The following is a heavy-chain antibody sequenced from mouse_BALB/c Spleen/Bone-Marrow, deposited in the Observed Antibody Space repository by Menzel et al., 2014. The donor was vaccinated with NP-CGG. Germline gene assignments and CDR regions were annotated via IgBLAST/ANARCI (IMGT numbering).Heavy chain of an antibody. J-gene: IGHJ4*01. V-gene: IGHV5-4*02. CDR2: ISDGGSYT. Sequence: EVKVEESGGGLVKPGGSLKLSCAASGFTFSDYYMYWVRQTPEKRLEWVATISDGGSYTYYPDSVKGRFTISRDNAKNNLYLQMSRLKSEGTAMYYCARGNYGNYGAMDYWGQGTSVTVSS. CDR3: ARGNYGNYGAMDY. CDR1: GFTFSDYY. D-gene: IGHD2-1*01.